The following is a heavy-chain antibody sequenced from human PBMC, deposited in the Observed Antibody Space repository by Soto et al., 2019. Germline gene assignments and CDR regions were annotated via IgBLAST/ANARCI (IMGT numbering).Heavy chain of an antibody. D-gene: IGHD3-3*01. V-gene: IGHV3-15*01. Sequence: PGGSLRLSCAASGFTFSNAWMSWVRQAPGKGLEWVGRIKSKTDGGTTDYAAPVKGRFTISRDDSKNTLYLQMNSLKTEDTAVYYCTTDISTIFGVVPEIRDYWGQGTLVTVSS. CDR1: GFTFSNAW. CDR3: TTDISTIFGVVPEIRDY. J-gene: IGHJ4*02. CDR2: IKSKTDGGTT.